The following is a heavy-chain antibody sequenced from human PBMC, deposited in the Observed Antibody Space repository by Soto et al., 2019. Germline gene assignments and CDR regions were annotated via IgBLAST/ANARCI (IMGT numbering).Heavy chain of an antibody. Sequence: QVQLVESGGGLVKPGGSLRLSCAASGFTFSDYYMSWIRQAPGKGLEWVSYIDSSSSYTNYADSVKGRFTISKDNAKNSLYLQMNSLRAEDTAVYYCARSPGLQFVFDYWGQGTLVTAPS. J-gene: IGHJ4*02. CDR1: GFTFSDYY. V-gene: IGHV3-11*05. D-gene: IGHD5-12*01. CDR2: IDSSSSYT. CDR3: ARSPGLQFVFDY.